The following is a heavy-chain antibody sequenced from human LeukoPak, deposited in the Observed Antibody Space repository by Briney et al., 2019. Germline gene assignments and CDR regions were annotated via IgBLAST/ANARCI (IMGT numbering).Heavy chain of an antibody. J-gene: IGHJ4*02. D-gene: IGHD2-21*02. CDR3: ATEGVVTAINDY. CDR1: GGSISSSSYY. Sequence: PSETLSLTCTVSGGSISSSSYYWGWIRQPPGKGLEWIGYIYYSGSTNYNPSLKSRVTISVDTSKNQFSLKLSSVTAADTAVYYCATEGVVTAINDYWGQGTLVTVSS. V-gene: IGHV4-61*05. CDR2: IYYSGST.